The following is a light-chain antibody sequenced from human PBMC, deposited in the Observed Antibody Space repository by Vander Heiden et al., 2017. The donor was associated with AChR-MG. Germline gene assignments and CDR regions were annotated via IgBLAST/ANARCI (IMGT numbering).Light chain of an antibody. Sequence: EIVLTQSPATLSLSPGERATLSCRASQSVSSYLAWYKQKPGQAPRLLIYDASNRATGIKARFSGSGYGTDFTLTISSLEPEDFAVYYCQQRNNGPPTWTFGQGTKVEIK. V-gene: IGKV3-11*01. J-gene: IGKJ1*01. CDR1: QSVSSY. CDR2: DAS. CDR3: QQRNNGPPTWT.